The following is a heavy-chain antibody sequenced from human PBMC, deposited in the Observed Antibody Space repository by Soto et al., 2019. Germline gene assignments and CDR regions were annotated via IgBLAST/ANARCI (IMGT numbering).Heavy chain of an antibody. J-gene: IGHJ4*02. D-gene: IGHD3-10*01. Sequence: GGSLRLSCAASGFTFGTYPMHWVRQAPGKGLEWVSAISGSGGSTYYADSVKGRFTISRDNSKNTLYLHMNSLRREDTAVYYCARSRNSAVADSFDFWGQGTLVTVSS. CDR2: ISGSGGST. V-gene: IGHV3-23*01. CDR1: GFTFGTYP. CDR3: ARSRNSAVADSFDF.